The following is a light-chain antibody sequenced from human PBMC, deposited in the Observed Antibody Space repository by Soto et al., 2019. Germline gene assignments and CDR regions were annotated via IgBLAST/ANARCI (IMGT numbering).Light chain of an antibody. CDR3: QQYGSSPWT. CDR1: QSVSSSY. Sequence: VLTQSPGTLSWSPGERATLSCRASQSVSSSYLAWYQQKPGQAPRLVIYGASSRATGIPDRFSGSGSGTDFTLTISRLEPEDFAMYYCQQYGSSPWTFGQGTKVDIK. CDR2: GAS. J-gene: IGKJ1*01. V-gene: IGKV3-20*01.